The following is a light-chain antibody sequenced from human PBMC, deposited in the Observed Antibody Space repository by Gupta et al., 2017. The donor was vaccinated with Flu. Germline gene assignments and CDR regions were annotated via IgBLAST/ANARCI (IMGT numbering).Light chain of an antibody. Sequence: ATLSASPGERATLTCRAGQSVSTNLVRYQQKPGQAPRLLIYGASTSATGIPVRFSGSGSGTEFTLTISSLQSEDFAVYYCQQDYIWPTRTFGQGTKVEIK. V-gene: IGKV3-15*01. CDR1: QSVSTN. CDR2: GAS. CDR3: QQDYIWPTRT. J-gene: IGKJ1*01.